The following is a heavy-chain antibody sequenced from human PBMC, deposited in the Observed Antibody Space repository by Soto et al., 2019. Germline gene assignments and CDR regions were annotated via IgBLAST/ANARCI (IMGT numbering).Heavy chain of an antibody. Sequence: PSETLSLTCAVSGGSISSSNWWSCVRQPPGKGLEWIGEIYHSGSTNYNPSLKSRVTISVDKSKNQFSLKLSSVTAADTAVYYCARAVSYYDILTGVRDYYGMDVWGQGTTVTV. CDR1: GGSISSSNW. J-gene: IGHJ6*02. V-gene: IGHV4-4*02. CDR3: ARAVSYYDILTGVRDYYGMDV. D-gene: IGHD3-9*01. CDR2: IYHSGST.